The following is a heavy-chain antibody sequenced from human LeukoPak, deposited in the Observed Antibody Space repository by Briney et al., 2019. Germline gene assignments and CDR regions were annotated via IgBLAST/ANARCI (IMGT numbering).Heavy chain of an antibody. CDR1: RGSISSSSYY. D-gene: IGHD1-26*01. CDR3: ASHIGPHYYYYYMGV. CDR2: IYYSGST. J-gene: IGHJ6*03. V-gene: IGHV4-39*01. Sequence: SETLSLTCTVSRGSISSSSYYWGWIRQPPGKGLEWIGSIYYSGSTYYNPSLKSWVTISVDTSKNQFSLKLSSVTPRDTSVYYCASHIGPHYYYYYMGVWDKGPTVTVSS.